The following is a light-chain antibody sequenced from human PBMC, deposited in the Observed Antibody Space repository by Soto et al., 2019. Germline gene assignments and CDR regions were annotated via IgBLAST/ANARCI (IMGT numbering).Light chain of an antibody. Sequence: QSVLTQAASVSGSPGQSITISCTGTSSDVGDYDSVSWYQQRPGKAPQLMISDVTNRPSGMSNRFSGAKSGNTASLTISGLHTEDEADYYCSSYTATSTQVFGTGTKLTVL. J-gene: IGLJ1*01. V-gene: IGLV2-14*01. CDR2: DVT. CDR3: SSYTATSTQV. CDR1: SSDVGDYDS.